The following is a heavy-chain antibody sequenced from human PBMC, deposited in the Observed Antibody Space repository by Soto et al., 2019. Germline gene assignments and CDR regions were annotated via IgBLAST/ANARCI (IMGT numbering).Heavy chain of an antibody. Sequence: SETLSLTCAVSGGSISSGGYSWSWTRQPPGKGLEWIGYIYHSGSTYYNPSLKSRVTISVDRSKNQFSLKLSSVTAADTAVYYCARVPGPWGQGTLVTVSS. D-gene: IGHD7-27*01. CDR2: IYHSGST. CDR1: GGSISSGGYS. CDR3: ARVPGP. J-gene: IGHJ5*02. V-gene: IGHV4-30-2*01.